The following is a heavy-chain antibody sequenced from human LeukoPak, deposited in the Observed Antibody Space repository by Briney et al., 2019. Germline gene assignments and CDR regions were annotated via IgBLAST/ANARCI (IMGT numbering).Heavy chain of an antibody. Sequence: GASVKVSCKASGYSFTSKYMHWVRQAPGQGLEWMGWIIPIFGTANYAQKFQGRVTITADESTSTAYMELSSLRSEDTAVYYCATKRMYSNFDYYYYYMDVWGKGTTVTVSS. V-gene: IGHV1-69*13. CDR1: GYSFTSKY. D-gene: IGHD4-11*01. CDR2: IIPIFGTA. CDR3: ATKRMYSNFDYYYYYMDV. J-gene: IGHJ6*03.